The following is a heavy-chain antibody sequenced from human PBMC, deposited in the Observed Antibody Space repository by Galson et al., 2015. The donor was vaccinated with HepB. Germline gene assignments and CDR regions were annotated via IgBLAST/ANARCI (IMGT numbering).Heavy chain of an antibody. CDR1: GDSISSSTFY. CDR3: ARAGRYSSRYFDY. D-gene: IGHD6-13*01. Sequence: ETLSLTCSVSGDSISSSTFYWGWIRQPPGKGLEWIGSISYSGSTYYNPSLRSRVTISLDTSKNQFSLKLSSVTAADTAVHYCARAGRYSSRYFDYWGQGTLVTVSS. J-gene: IGHJ4*02. CDR2: ISYSGST. V-gene: IGHV4-39*01.